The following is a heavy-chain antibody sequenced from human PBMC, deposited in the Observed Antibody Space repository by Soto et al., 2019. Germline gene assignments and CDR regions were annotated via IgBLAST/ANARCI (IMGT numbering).Heavy chain of an antibody. V-gene: IGHV3-74*03. CDR3: VKSDWFDP. CDR1: GFTFSSYW. Sequence: EVQLVESAGGVVQPGGSLRLSCAASGFTFSSYWMHWVRQTAGGGLVWVSRIKSDGGITMYADSVKGRFIVSRDNAKNTLYLQMNSLRAEDTGVYHSVKSDWFDPWGQGTLVTVSS. J-gene: IGHJ5*02. CDR2: IKSDGGIT.